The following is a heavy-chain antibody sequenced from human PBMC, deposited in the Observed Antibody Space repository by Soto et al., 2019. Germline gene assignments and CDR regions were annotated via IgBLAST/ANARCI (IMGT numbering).Heavy chain of an antibody. CDR2: IIPICGTT. V-gene: IGHV1-69*13. CDR1: GGTFTSYA. Sequence: ASVKVSCKASGGTFTSYAISWVRQAPGQGLEWMGGIIPICGTTNYAQKFQGRVTITADESTSTAYMELSSLRSEDTAVYYCAESPPYYYDSIGYAFDIWGQGTMVTVSS. D-gene: IGHD3-22*01. J-gene: IGHJ3*02. CDR3: AESPPYYYDSIGYAFDI.